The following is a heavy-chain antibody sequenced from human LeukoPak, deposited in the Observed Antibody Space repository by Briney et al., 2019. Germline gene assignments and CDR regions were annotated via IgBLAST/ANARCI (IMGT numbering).Heavy chain of an antibody. CDR3: ARGRQYDILTGFDY. Sequence: SQTLSLTCAVSGGSTSSGGYSWSWIRQPPGKGLEWIGYIYHSGSTYYNPSLKSRVTISIDRSKNQFSLKLSSVTAADTAVYYCARGRQYDILTGFDYWGQGTLVTVSS. CDR1: GGSTSSGGYS. CDR2: IYHSGST. J-gene: IGHJ4*02. V-gene: IGHV4-30-2*01. D-gene: IGHD3-9*01.